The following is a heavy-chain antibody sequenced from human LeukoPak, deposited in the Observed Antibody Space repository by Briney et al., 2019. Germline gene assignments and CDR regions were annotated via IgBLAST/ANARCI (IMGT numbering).Heavy chain of an antibody. V-gene: IGHV3-23*01. CDR3: AKDMVPAALYYFDY. CDR2: ISGSGT. CDR1: GITVRNTY. D-gene: IGHD2-2*01. J-gene: IGHJ4*02. Sequence: GGSLRLSCAASGITVRNTYMSWVRQAPGKGLEWVSAISGSGTYYAGSVKGRFTISRDNSKNTLYLQMNSLRVEDTAVYYCAKDMVPAALYYFDYWGQGTLVTVSS.